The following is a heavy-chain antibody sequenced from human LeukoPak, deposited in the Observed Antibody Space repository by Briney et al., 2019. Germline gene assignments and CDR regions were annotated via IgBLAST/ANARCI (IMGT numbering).Heavy chain of an antibody. J-gene: IGHJ4*02. CDR3: ARLPLRSHFDY. V-gene: IGHV4-59*08. Sequence: PSETLSLTCTVSGGSLNNNYWSWVRQPPGKGLEWIGYIYYSGSTNYNPSLKSRVTISVDTSKNQFSLKLSSVTAADTAVYYCARLPLRSHFDYWGQGTLVTVSS. CDR1: GGSLNNNY. CDR2: IYYSGST.